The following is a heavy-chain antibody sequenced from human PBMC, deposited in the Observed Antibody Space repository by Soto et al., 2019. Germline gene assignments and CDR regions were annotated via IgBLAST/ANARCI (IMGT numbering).Heavy chain of an antibody. Sequence: QVQLVQSGAEVKKPGASVKVSCKASGYTFTSYAMHWVRQAPGQRLEWMGWINAGNGNTKYSQKFQGRVTITRDTSASTAYMELSSLRTEDTAVYYCASSRITMVPYGMDVWGQGTTVTVSS. CDR2: INAGNGNT. CDR1: GYTFTSYA. D-gene: IGHD3-10*01. J-gene: IGHJ6*02. V-gene: IGHV1-3*01. CDR3: ASSRITMVPYGMDV.